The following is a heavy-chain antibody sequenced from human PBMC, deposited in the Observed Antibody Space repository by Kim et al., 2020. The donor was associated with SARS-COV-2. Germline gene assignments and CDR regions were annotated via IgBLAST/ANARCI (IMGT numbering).Heavy chain of an antibody. Sequence: GGSLRLSCAASGFTFSSYSMNWVRQAPGKGLEWVSSISSSSSYIYYADSVKGRFTISRDNAKNSLYLQMNSLRAEDTAVYYCARDQQQTKYYFDYWGQGTLVTVSS. CDR2: ISSSSSYI. V-gene: IGHV3-21*01. CDR3: ARDQQQTKYYFDY. CDR1: GFTFSSYS. J-gene: IGHJ4*02. D-gene: IGHD6-13*01.